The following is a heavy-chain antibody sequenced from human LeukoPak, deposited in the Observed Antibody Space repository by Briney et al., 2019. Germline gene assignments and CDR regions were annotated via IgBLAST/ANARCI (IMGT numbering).Heavy chain of an antibody. CDR2: ISAYNGNT. CDR3: ARAVYYYGSGSSPYYYYYYYMDV. V-gene: IGHV1-18*04. J-gene: IGHJ6*03. CDR1: EYTFTGYY. D-gene: IGHD3-10*01. Sequence: ASVKVSCKASEYTFTGYYMHWVRQAPGQGLEWMGWISAYNGNTNYAQKLQGRVTMTTDTSTSTAYMELRSLRSDDTAVYYCARAVYYYGSGSSPYYYYYYYMDVWGKGTTVTISS.